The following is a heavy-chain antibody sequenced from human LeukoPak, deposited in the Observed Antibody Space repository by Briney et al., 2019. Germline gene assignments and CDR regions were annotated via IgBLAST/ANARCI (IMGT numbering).Heavy chain of an antibody. D-gene: IGHD3-3*01. CDR3: ARNGGYDFWSGYTFDY. CDR1: GYTFTGYY. J-gene: IGHJ4*02. Sequence: ASVKVSCKASGYTFTGYYMHWVRQAPGQGLEWMGWINPNSGGTNYAQKFQGRVTMTRDTSISTAYMELSRLRSDDTAVYYRARNGGYDFWSGYTFDYWGQGTLVTVSS. V-gene: IGHV1-2*02. CDR2: INPNSGGT.